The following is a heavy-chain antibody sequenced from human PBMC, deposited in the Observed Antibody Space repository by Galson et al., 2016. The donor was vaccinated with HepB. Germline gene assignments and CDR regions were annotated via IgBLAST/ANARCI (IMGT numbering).Heavy chain of an antibody. CDR2: ILPISGAP. Sequence: SVKVSCKVFGGTFSTNAISWVRQTPGQGLEWMGGILPISGAPKYAPRFQDRVIITADESTSTAYMDLSSLTSDDTAVYFCAREGYLPSYGMAVWGQGTTVSVSS. J-gene: IGHJ6*01. V-gene: IGHV1-69*13. CDR3: AREGYLPSYGMAV. CDR1: GGTFSTNA. D-gene: IGHD2-21*01.